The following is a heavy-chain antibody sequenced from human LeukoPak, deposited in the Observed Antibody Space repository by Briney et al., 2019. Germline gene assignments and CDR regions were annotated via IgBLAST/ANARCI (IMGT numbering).Heavy chain of an antibody. CDR3: ARDCSSTSCYD. CDR2: IYTSGST. J-gene: IGHJ4*02. D-gene: IGHD2-2*01. CDR1: GGSISSYY. Sequence: WDSLSLTCTVSGGSISSYYWSWIRQPAGKGLEWIGRIYTSGSTNYNPSLKSRVTISVDKSKNQFSLKLSSVTAADTAVYYCARDCSSTSCYDWGQGTLVTVSS. V-gene: IGHV4-4*07.